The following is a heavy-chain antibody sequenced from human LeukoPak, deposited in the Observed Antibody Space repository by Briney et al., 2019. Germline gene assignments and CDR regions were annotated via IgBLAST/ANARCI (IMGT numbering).Heavy chain of an antibody. D-gene: IGHD6-13*01. CDR2: INGNSDDS. V-gene: IGHV3-43*02. Sequence: PGGSLRLSCAASGFTFDEYVMHWVRQAPGQGLEWVSLINGNSDDSYYADSEKGRFTVSRDNREKSLFLHMNSLRTDDTAFYYCAKGLSSSSWYVADSWGQGTLVTVSS. CDR3: AKGLSSSSWYVADS. CDR1: GFTFDEYV. J-gene: IGHJ4*02.